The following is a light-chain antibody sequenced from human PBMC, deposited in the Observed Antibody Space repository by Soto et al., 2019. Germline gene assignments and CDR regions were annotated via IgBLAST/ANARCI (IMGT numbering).Light chain of an antibody. J-gene: IGKJ4*01. V-gene: IGKV3-15*01. CDR1: QSVSSN. CDR3: QQYNNWHT. CDR2: GAS. Sequence: EIVMTQSPATLSVSPGERATLSCRASQSVSSNLAWYQQKPGQAPRLLIYGASTRATGIPARFSGSGSGTEFTLTISSLQSEDFAVYYCQQYNNWHTFGGGTKVEIK.